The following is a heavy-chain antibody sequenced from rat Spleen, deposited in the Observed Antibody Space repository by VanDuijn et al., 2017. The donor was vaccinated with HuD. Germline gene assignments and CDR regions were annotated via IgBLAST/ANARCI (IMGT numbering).Heavy chain of an antibody. CDR3: TRFDTTDYYFDY. Sequence: QVQLKESGPGLVQPSQTLSLTCTVSGFSLISYDVHWVRQPPGKGREWMGGIWGDGNTDYNSALKSRLSISRDTSKSQVFLKMNSLQTEDTAIYFCTRFDTTDYYFDYWGQGVMVTVSS. CDR2: IWGDGNT. V-gene: IGHV2-1*01. D-gene: IGHD1-6*01. J-gene: IGHJ2*01. CDR1: GFSLISYD.